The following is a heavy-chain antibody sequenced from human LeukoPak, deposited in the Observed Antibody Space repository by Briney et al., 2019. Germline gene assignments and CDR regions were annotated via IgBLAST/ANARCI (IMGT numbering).Heavy chain of an antibody. V-gene: IGHV5-51*01. Sequence: GEPLKISCKGYGYSFTNYWIGWVRQMPGKGLEWMGIIYPGDSDTRYSPSFQGQVTISADKSITTAYLQWSSLKASDTAMYYCARYHYFNSSGYYYYFDYWGQGTLVTVSS. J-gene: IGHJ4*02. CDR2: IYPGDSDT. CDR1: GYSFTNYW. D-gene: IGHD3-22*01. CDR3: ARYHYFNSSGYYYYFDY.